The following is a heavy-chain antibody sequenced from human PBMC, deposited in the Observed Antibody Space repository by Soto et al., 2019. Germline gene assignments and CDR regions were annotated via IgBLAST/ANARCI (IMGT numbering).Heavy chain of an antibody. D-gene: IGHD5-12*01. CDR2: ISAYNGNT. Sequence: ASVKVSCKASGYTFASYAISWMRQAPGQGLEWMGWISAYNGNTNYAQKLQGRVTMTTDTSTSTAYMELRSLRSDDTAVYYCARGGPRWLQLKGTYFDYWGQGTLVTVSS. V-gene: IGHV1-18*01. CDR1: GYTFASYA. CDR3: ARGGPRWLQLKGTYFDY. J-gene: IGHJ4*02.